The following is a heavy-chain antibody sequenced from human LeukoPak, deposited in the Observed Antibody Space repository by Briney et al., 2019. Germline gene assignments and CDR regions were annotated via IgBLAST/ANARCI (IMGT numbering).Heavy chain of an antibody. CDR2: INLNTGGT. Sequence: ASVKVSCKASGYTFSDYYIHWVRQAPGQGPEWMGWINLNTGGTNYAQKFDGRLSMTRDTSINTAFMELSGLTFDDTAVYYCARGGVDTTMVPSYMDVWGKGTTVTVSS. CDR1: GYTFSDYY. J-gene: IGHJ6*03. V-gene: IGHV1-2*02. D-gene: IGHD5-18*01. CDR3: ARGGVDTTMVPSYMDV.